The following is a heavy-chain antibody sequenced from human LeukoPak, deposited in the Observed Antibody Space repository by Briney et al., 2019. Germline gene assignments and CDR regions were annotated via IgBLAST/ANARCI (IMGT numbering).Heavy chain of an antibody. CDR2: IWYDGSNK. CDR1: GFTFSTFS. V-gene: IGHV3-33*08. J-gene: IGHJ3*02. D-gene: IGHD3-22*01. CDR3: ARDTYYYDSSGAFDI. Sequence: GGSLRLSCAASGFTFSTFSMNWVRQAPGKGLEWVAVIWYDGSNKYYADSVKGRFTISRDNSKNTLYLQMNSLRAEDTAVYYCARDTYYYDSSGAFDIWGQGTMVTVSS.